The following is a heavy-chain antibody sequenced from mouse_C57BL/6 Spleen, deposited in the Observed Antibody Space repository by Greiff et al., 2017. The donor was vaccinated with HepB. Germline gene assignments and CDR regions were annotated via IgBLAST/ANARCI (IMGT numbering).Heavy chain of an antibody. J-gene: IGHJ4*01. Sequence: VKLQESGAELARPGASVKLSCKASGYTFTSYGISWVKQRTGQGLEWIGEIYPRSGNTYYNEKFKGKATLTADKSSSTAYMELRSLTSEDSAVYFCASFITTDNYYAMDYWGQGTSVTVSS. V-gene: IGHV1-81*01. D-gene: IGHD1-2*01. CDR2: IYPRSGNT. CDR1: GYTFTSYG. CDR3: ASFITTDNYYAMDY.